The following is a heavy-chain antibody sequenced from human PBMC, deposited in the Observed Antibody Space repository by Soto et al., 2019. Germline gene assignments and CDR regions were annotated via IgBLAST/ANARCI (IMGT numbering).Heavy chain of an antibody. Sequence: EVQLVQSGGGLVQAGGSLRLSCAASGFSFSSYWRSWVRQAPGKGLEWVASINQDGSEKYSVDSVKGRFTISRDSAKTSLYLQMDSLGAEDTAVYYCARDFDRTPGIYWGQGTLVTVSS. J-gene: IGHJ4*02. V-gene: IGHV3-7*04. CDR2: INQDGSEK. D-gene: IGHD3-9*01. CDR3: ARDFDRTPGIY. CDR1: GFSFSSYW.